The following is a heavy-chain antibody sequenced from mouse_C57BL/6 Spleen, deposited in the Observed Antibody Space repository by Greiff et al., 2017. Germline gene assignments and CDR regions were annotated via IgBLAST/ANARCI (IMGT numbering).Heavy chain of an antibody. J-gene: IGHJ4*01. CDR3: ARDRDYDGYYDYDMCG. CDR2: INPNYGTT. V-gene: IGHV1-39*01. D-gene: IGHD2-3*01. Sequence: VQLQQSGPELVKPGASVKISCKASGYSFTDYNMNWVKQSNGKSLEWIGVINPNYGTTSYNQKFKGKATLTVDQSSSTAYMQLNSLTSEDSADYDGARDRDYDGYYDYDMCGRGQGASVTV. CDR1: GYSFTDYN.